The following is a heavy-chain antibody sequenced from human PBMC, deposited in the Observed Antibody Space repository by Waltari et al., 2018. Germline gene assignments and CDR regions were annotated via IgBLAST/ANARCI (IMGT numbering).Heavy chain of an antibody. CDR2: INHSGST. D-gene: IGHD6-13*01. J-gene: IGHJ4*02. Sequence: VQLQQWGAGLLKPAETLSLTCAVLGGSFSGYHWSWIRQPPGKGLEWIGEINHSGSTNYNPSLKSRVTISVDTSKNQFSLKLSSVTAADTAVYYCARGAAELVDYWGQGTLVTVSS. CDR1: GGSFSGYH. V-gene: IGHV4-34*01. CDR3: ARGAAELVDY.